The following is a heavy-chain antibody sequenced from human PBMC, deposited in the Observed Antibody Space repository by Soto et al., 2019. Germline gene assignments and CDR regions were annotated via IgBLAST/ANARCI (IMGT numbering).Heavy chain of an antibody. Sequence: QLQLQESGPGLVKPSETLSLTCAVSGGSFSSSYYWGWLRQPPGKGLEWLGNIYYSGHTYYNPSLKSRFAMSVDTSKNQFSLTLTSVTAADTAVYYCARYLLMGRFFDSWGQGTLVTVSS. CDR1: GGSFSSSYY. V-gene: IGHV4-39*01. J-gene: IGHJ4*02. CDR3: ARYLLMGRFFDS. D-gene: IGHD2-8*01. CDR2: IYYSGHT.